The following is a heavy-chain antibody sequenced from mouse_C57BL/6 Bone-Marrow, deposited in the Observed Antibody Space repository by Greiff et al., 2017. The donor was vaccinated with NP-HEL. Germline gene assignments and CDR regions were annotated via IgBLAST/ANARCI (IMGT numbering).Heavy chain of an antibody. J-gene: IGHJ3*01. CDR1: GFTFSDYG. CDR2: ISSGSGTI. D-gene: IGHD1-1*02. Sequence: EVKLVESGGGLVKPGGSLKLSCAASGFTFSDYGMHWVRQAPEKGLEWVAYISSGSGTIYYADTVKGRFTISRDNAKNTLFLQMTSLRSEDTAMYYCARLYYPFAYWGQGTLVTVSA. V-gene: IGHV5-17*01. CDR3: ARLYYPFAY.